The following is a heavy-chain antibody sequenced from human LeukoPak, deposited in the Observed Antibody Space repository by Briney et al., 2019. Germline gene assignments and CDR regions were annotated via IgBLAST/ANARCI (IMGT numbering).Heavy chain of an antibody. Sequence: GGSLRLSCAVSGFTFSSFSMTWVRQAPGKGLEWVSYISSDSRMIYYADSVKGRFSISRDNAKNTLYLHMNSLRDEDTAVYYCARRAWDSSGYKISDYWGQGTLVTVSS. CDR3: ARRAWDSSGYKISDY. D-gene: IGHD3-22*01. V-gene: IGHV3-48*02. J-gene: IGHJ4*02. CDR1: GFTFSSFS. CDR2: ISSDSRMI.